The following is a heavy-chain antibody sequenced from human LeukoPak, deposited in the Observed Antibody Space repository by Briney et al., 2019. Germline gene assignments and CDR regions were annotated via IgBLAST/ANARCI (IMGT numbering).Heavy chain of an antibody. CDR2: IYTSGST. CDR1: GGSISSYY. D-gene: IGHD3-22*01. V-gene: IGHV4-4*07. Sequence: NPSETLSLTCTVSGGSISSYYWSWLRQPAGKGLDWIGRIYTSGSTNYNPSLKSRVTMSVDTSKNQFSLKLSSVTAADTAVYYCARDGYYYDSSGYLDYYYGMDVWGQGTTVTVSS. CDR3: ARDGYYYDSSGYLDYYYGMDV. J-gene: IGHJ6*02.